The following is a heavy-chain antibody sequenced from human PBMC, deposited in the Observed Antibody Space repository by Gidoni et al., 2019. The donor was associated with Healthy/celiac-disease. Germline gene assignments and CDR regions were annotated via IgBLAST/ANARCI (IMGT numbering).Heavy chain of an antibody. CDR2: IRSKANSYAT. D-gene: IGHD4-4*01. J-gene: IGHJ4*02. CDR1: GVTFSGSA. CDR3: TSSPYRGADY. Sequence: EVQLVESGGGLVQPGGSLKLSCAASGVTFSGSAMHWVRQASGKGLAWVGRIRSKANSYATAYAASVKGRFTISRDDSKNTAYLQMNSLKTEDTAVYYCTSSPYRGADYWGQGTLVTVSS. V-gene: IGHV3-73*02.